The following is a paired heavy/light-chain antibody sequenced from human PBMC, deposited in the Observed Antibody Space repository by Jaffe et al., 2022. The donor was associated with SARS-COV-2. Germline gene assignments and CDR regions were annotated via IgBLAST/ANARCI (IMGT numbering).Heavy chain of an antibody. D-gene: IGHD3-22*01. Sequence: EVQLLEFGGGLIQPGGSLRVSCAASGFSFNTYSMSWVRQTPGKGLEWVSAISGSGGSTYYADSVKGRFTISRDDSKNTLYLQMNSLRAEDAAVYYCARRMYDNSGFFDYWGQGTLVTVSS. CDR3: ARRMYDNSGFFDY. V-gene: IGHV3-23*01. CDR1: GFSFNTYS. J-gene: IGHJ4*02. CDR2: ISGSGGST.
Light chain of an antibody. CDR1: QSVSNY. CDR2: DTS. Sequence: EIVLTQSPATLSLSPGERGTLSCRASQSVSNYLAWYQQKPGQAPRLLIYDTSKRATGIPARFSGSGSGTDFTLAISSLEPEDFAIYFCQQRSSWPLTFGGGTRVEIK. CDR3: QQRSSWPLT. V-gene: IGKV3-11*01. J-gene: IGKJ4*01.